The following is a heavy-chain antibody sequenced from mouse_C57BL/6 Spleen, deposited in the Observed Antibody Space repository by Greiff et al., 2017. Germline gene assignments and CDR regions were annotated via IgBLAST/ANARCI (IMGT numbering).Heavy chain of an antibody. V-gene: IGHV1-52*01. CDR1: GYTFTSYW. J-gene: IGHJ2*01. Sequence: QVQLQQPGAELVRPGSSVKLSCKASGYTFTSYWMHWVKQRPIQGLEWIGNIDPSDSETHYNQKFKDKATLTVDKSSSTAYMQLSSLTSEDSAVYYCASGAQPYSFDYWGQGTTLTVSS. CDR2: IDPSDSET. CDR3: ASGAQPYSFDY. D-gene: IGHD6-1*01.